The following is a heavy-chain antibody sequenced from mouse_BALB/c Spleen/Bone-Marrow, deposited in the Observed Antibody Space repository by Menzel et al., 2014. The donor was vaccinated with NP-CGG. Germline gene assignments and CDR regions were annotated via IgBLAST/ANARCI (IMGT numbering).Heavy chain of an antibody. CDR2: SRNKAKYYTT. Sequence: EVQRVESGGGLVQPGDSLRLSCATSGFTFSDFYMEWVRQPPGKRLEWIAASRNKAKYYTTEYSASVKGRFIVSSDTSQSVLYLQMNALRAEDTVIYYCARDVGYGNYFVYWGQGTLVTVSA. CDR3: ARDVGYGNYFVY. D-gene: IGHD2-10*02. V-gene: IGHV7-1*02. J-gene: IGHJ3*01. CDR1: GFTFSDFY.